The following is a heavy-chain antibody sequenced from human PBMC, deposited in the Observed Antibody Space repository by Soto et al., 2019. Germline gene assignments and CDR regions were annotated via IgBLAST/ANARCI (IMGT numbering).Heavy chain of an antibody. Sequence: EVHLVESGGGLVLPGGALRLSCAASGFTFSSYWMSWVRQTPGKGLERVGNINPDGSEKYYVDSVRGRFTISRDNAANSLYLQMNSLRAEDTAVYYCARTMTARTDDYWGQGTLVTVSS. V-gene: IGHV3-7*01. J-gene: IGHJ4*02. CDR1: GFTFSSYW. D-gene: IGHD3-22*01. CDR3: ARTMTARTDDY. CDR2: INPDGSEK.